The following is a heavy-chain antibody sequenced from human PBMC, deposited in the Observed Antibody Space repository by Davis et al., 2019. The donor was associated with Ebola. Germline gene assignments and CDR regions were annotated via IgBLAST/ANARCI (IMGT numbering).Heavy chain of an antibody. V-gene: IGHV3-30-3*01. CDR1: GFTFSSYA. J-gene: IGHJ6*04. D-gene: IGHD3-22*01. CDR3: ARVGDSSGYYYYYYGMDV. Sequence: GESLKISCAASGFTFSSYAMHWVRQAPGKGLEWVAVISYDGSNKYYADSVKGRFTISRDNSKNTLYLQMNSLRAEDTAVYYCARVGDSSGYYYYYYGMDVWGKGTTVTVSS. CDR2: ISYDGSNK.